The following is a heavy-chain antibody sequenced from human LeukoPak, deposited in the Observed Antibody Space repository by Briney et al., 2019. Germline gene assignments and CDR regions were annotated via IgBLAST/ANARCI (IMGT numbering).Heavy chain of an antibody. D-gene: IGHD3-9*01. CDR2: ISSSSSTI. J-gene: IGHJ4*02. Sequence: GGSLRLSCAASGFTFSSYSMNWVRQAPGKGLEWVSYISSSSSTIYYADSVKGRFTISRDNAKNSLYLQMNSLRAEDTAVYYCAREPRGDILTEYYFDYWGQGTLVTVSS. CDR1: GFTFSSYS. V-gene: IGHV3-48*01. CDR3: AREPRGDILTEYYFDY.